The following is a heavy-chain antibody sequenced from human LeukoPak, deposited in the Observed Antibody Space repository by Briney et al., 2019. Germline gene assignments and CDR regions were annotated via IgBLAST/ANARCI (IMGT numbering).Heavy chain of an antibody. V-gene: IGHV4-59*01. CDR3: AGAADDYYFDY. J-gene: IGHJ4*02. CDR2: IYYSGST. Sequence: SETLSLTCTLSVGSISSYYWSWIRQPPGKGLEWIGYIYYSGSTNYNPPLKSRVTISVDTSKNQFSLKLSSVTVADTAVYYCAGAADDYYFDYWGQGTLVSVSS. D-gene: IGHD6-13*01. CDR1: VGSISSYY.